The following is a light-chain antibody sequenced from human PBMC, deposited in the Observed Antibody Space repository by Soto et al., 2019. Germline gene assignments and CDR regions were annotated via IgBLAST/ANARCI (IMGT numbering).Light chain of an antibody. CDR1: SSDVGRYNY. CDR2: EVS. Sequence: QSALTQPASVSGSPGQSITISCTGNSSDVGRYNYVSWYQQHPGKAPKLVIYEVSYRPSGVSNRFSGSKSGNMASLTISGLQAEDEADYYCSSYTSTSTRCVFGSGTKLTVL. CDR3: SSYTSTSTRCV. J-gene: IGLJ1*01. V-gene: IGLV2-14*01.